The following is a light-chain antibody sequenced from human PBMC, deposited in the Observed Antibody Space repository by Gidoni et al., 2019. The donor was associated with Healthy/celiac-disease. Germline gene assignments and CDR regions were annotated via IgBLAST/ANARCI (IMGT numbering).Light chain of an antibody. Sequence: EIQMTQSPSSLSASVGDRVTITCQASQDIRNYLNWYQQKPGKAPKLLIYDASNLATGVPSRFSGSGSGTDFTFTISSLQPEDIATYYCQQYDNLPRTFGQGTKLEI. CDR1: QDIRNY. V-gene: IGKV1-33*01. CDR2: DAS. J-gene: IGKJ2*01. CDR3: QQYDNLPRT.